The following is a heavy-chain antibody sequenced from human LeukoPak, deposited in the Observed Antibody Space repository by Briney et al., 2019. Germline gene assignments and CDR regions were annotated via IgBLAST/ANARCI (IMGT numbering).Heavy chain of an antibody. CDR3: AREVSTIDH. D-gene: IGHD5/OR15-5a*01. J-gene: IGHJ4*02. V-gene: IGHV3-74*01. CDR2: INGDGSRK. CDR1: GFTFSDHW. Sequence: GGSLRLSCAASGFTFSDHWMHWVRQDPGKGLVWVSRINGDGSRKIYADSVKGRFTISRDNAKNTLYLQMISLRVEDTGVYDCAREVSTIDHWGQGTLVTVSS.